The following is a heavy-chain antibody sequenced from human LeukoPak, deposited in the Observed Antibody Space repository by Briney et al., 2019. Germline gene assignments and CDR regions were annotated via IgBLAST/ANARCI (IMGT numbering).Heavy chain of an antibody. J-gene: IGHJ4*02. V-gene: IGHV3-23*01. CDR2: IGGSAGST. CDR3: AKKMSGVYSSSDY. D-gene: IGHD6-6*01. CDR1: GFTFSNCA. Sequence: PGGSLRLSCAASGFTFSNCAMTWVRQAPGKGLEWVSAIGGSAGSTYYADSVKGRLTISRDNSKNTLYLQMNSLRAEDTAVYYCAKKMSGVYSSSDYWGQGTLVTVSS.